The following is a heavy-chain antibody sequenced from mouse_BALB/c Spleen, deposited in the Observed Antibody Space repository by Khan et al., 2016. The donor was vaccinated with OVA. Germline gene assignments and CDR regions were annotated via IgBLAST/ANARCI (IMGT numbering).Heavy chain of an antibody. CDR3: ASSRYGSGFAS. CDR1: GFTFSSFG. J-gene: IGHJ3*01. CDR2: IGSDSSTI. V-gene: IGHV5-17*02. Sequence: EVMLVESGGGLVQPGGSRKLSCTASGFTFSSFGMHWVRQAPEKGLEWVAYIGSDSSTIYYADTVKGRFTISRDNPKHTLLLQLTSLRSEDTAMYYCASSRYGSGFASWGQGTLVTVSA. D-gene: IGHD2-14*01.